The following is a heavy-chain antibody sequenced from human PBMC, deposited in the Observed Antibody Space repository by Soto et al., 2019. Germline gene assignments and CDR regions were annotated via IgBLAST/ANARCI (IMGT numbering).Heavy chain of an antibody. D-gene: IGHD5-18*01. CDR3: ARAPIQLWFGYYYGMDV. J-gene: IGHJ6*02. Sequence: VGSLRLSCAASGFTFSSYWMHWVRQAPGKGLVWVSRINSDGSSTSYADSVKGRFTISRDNAKNTLYLQMNSLRAEDTAVYYCARAPIQLWFGYYYGMDVWGQGTTVTVSS. V-gene: IGHV3-74*01. CDR2: INSDGSST. CDR1: GFTFSSYW.